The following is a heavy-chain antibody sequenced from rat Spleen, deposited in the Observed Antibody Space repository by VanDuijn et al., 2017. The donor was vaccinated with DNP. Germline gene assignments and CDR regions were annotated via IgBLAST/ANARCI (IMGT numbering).Heavy chain of an antibody. V-gene: IGHV5-25*01. Sequence: QLVESGGGLVQPGRSLKLSCTASGFTFSDYYMAWVRQAPTKGLEWIASISFGGYSTYYRDSVKGRFTISRDNAKSTLYLQMDSLRSEDTATYYCATHYGSYAMDAWGQGTSVTVSS. CDR2: ISFGGYST. J-gene: IGHJ4*01. D-gene: IGHD1-3*01. CDR1: GFTFSDYY. CDR3: ATHYGSYAMDA.